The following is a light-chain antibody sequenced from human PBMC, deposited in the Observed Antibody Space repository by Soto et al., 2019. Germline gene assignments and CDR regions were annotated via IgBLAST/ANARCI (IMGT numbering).Light chain of an antibody. V-gene: IGKV1-39*01. CDR1: QSISSS. CDR2: AAS. CDR3: QQSYSTIT. J-gene: IGKJ5*01. Sequence: DITTTQSPSSLSASVGDRDTIPCRASQSISSSLNWYQQKPGKAPKLLIYAASSLQSGVPLRFSGSGSGSGTDFTLTISSLQPEDFATYYCQQSYSTITFGQGTRLEI.